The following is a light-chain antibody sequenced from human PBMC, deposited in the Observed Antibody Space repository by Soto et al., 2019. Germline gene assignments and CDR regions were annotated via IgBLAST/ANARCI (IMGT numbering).Light chain of an antibody. J-gene: IGKJ3*01. V-gene: IGKV3-15*01. CDR2: GAS. CDR3: QKYDNLPLT. Sequence: RVMTHSPATLSVSPWEIATLSVSASQSVGINLAWYQQKPGQAPRLLIFGASSRATGVPARFSGSGSGTEFTLTINSLQSEDFAVYFCQKYDNLPLTFGTGHKGAIK. CDR1: QSVGIN.